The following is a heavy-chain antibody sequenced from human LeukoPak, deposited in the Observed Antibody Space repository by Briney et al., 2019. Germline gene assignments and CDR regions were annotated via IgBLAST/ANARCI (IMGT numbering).Heavy chain of an antibody. D-gene: IGHD2-15*01. J-gene: IGHJ4*02. CDR1: GFTFSSYG. CDR3: ATQSWVAAGDY. V-gene: IGHV3-33*01. CDR2: IWYDGSNK. Sequence: GGSLRLSCAASGFTFSSYGMHWVRQAPGKGLEWAAVIWYDGSNKYYADSVKGRFTISRDNSKNTLYLQMNSLRAEDTAVYYCATQSWVAAGDYWGQGTLVTVSS.